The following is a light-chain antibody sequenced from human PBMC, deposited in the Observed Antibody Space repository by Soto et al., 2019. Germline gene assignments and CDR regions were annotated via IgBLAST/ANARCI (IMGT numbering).Light chain of an antibody. CDR3: MHATQSQWA. CDR1: RSLVHNDGNTY. V-gene: IGKV2-24*01. Sequence: DIVMTQTPLSSPFTLGQAASISCRSSRSLVHNDGNTYLSWFQQRPGQPPRLIIYTVSDRFSGVPDRLRGSGACRGFGLTISRVEAEDVGMYYWMHATQSQWAVGQGTKVDIK. CDR2: TVS. J-gene: IGKJ1*01.